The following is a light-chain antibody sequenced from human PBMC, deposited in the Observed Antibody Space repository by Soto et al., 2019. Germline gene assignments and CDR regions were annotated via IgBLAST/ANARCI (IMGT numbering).Light chain of an antibody. CDR3: QQYDRSLRT. V-gene: IGKV3-20*01. CDR2: GAS. J-gene: IGKJ1*01. Sequence: EIVLTQSPATLSLSPGQRATLTCRASQTVRSSYLAWYRQKPGQPPRLLIYGASIRATGIPDRFSGSGSGTDFPLAISRLEPEDFAVYFCQQYDRSLRTFGQGTKVEIK. CDR1: QTVRSSY.